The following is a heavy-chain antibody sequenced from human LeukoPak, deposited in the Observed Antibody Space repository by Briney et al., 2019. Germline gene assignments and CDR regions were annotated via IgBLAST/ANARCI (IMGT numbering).Heavy chain of an antibody. V-gene: IGHV3-30*02. CDR2: IRYDGSNK. D-gene: IGHD2-21*02. CDR1: GFTFSSYG. Sequence: PGGSLRLSCAASGFTFSSYGMHWVRQAPGKGLEWVAFIRYDGSNKYYADSVKGRFTISRDNSKNTLYLQMNSLRAEDTAVYYCAKDRAPYCGGDCYSFDYWGQGTLVTVSS. J-gene: IGHJ4*02. CDR3: AKDRAPYCGGDCYSFDY.